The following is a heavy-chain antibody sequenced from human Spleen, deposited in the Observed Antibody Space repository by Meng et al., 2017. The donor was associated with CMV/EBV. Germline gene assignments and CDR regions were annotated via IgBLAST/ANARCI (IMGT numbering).Heavy chain of an antibody. V-gene: IGHV3-74*01. CDR3: VKVADDSAGLLGY. D-gene: IGHD6-19*01. CDR2: INSDGSST. Sequence: AASGFTFSSYWMHWVRQAPGKGLVWVSRINSDGSSTSYADSVKGRFTISRDNAKNTLYLQMNSLRAEDTAVYYCVKVADDSAGLLGYWGQGTLVTVSS. CDR1: GFTFSSYW. J-gene: IGHJ4*02.